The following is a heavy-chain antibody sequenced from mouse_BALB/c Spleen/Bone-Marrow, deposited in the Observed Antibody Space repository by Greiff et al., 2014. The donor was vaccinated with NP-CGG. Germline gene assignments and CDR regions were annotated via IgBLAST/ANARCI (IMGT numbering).Heavy chain of an antibody. Sequence: EVQLQQSGAELVKPGASVKSSCTASGFNIKDTYMHWVKQRPEQGLEWIGRIDPANGNTKYDPKSQGKATITADTSSNTAYLQLSSLTSEDTAVYYCARWEYYAMDYWGQGTSVTVFS. CDR3: ARWEYYAMDY. D-gene: IGHD4-1*01. V-gene: IGHV14-3*02. J-gene: IGHJ4*01. CDR2: IDPANGNT. CDR1: GFNIKDTY.